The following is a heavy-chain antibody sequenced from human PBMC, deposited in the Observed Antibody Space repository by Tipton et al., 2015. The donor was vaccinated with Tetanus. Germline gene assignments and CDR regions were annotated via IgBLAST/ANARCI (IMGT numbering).Heavy chain of an antibody. V-gene: IGHV3-7*01. CDR1: GFTFSTSW. CDR3: AGGSGFTCYNR. Sequence: SLRLSCAASGFTFSTSWISWVRQAPGKGLEWVASINEDGSETYYADSVKGHFTISRDNAKNSLYLQMNILRVEGAAIYFCAGGSGFTCYNRWGQGTLVPVSS. J-gene: IGHJ4*02. D-gene: IGHD5-24*01. CDR2: INEDGSET.